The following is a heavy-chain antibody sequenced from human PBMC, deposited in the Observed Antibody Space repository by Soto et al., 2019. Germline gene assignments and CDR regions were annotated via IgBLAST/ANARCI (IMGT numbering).Heavy chain of an antibody. CDR2: IYSGGST. CDR1: GFTVSSNY. J-gene: IGHJ4*02. V-gene: IGHV3-66*01. CDR3: ARDCSSTSCYLDY. Sequence: EVQLVESGGGLVQPGGSLRLSCAASGFTVSSNYMSWVRQAPGRGLEWVSVIYSGGSTYYADSVKGRFTISRDNSKNTLYLQMNSLRAEDTAVYYCARDCSSTSCYLDYWGQGTLVTVSS. D-gene: IGHD2-2*01.